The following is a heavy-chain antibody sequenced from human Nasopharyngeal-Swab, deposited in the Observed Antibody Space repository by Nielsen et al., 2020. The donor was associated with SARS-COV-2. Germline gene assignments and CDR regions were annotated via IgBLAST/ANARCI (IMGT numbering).Heavy chain of an antibody. CDR1: GFTFSVYA. CDR3: ARVAAGGFDWYSRYYGMDV. Sequence: GGSLRLSCATSGFTFSVYAMNWVRQAPGKGLEWVAVISGAGDTTHYADSVEGRFYVSRDNSKNTLYLQMNSLRAEDTAVYYCARVAAGGFDWYSRYYGMDVWGQGTTVTVSS. D-gene: IGHD3-9*01. J-gene: IGHJ6*02. CDR2: ISGAGDTT. V-gene: IGHV3-23*03.